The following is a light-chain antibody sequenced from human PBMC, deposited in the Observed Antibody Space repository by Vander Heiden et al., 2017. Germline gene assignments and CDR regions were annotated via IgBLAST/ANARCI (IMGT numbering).Light chain of an antibody. CDR1: QSFLYRSNNKNY. V-gene: IGKV4-1*01. CDR3: QQYYRSPKT. CDR2: WAS. Sequence: DNVMTQSRASLVGSLDERATINCKSSQSFLYRSNNKNYLALYHQKPGQPPKLPISWASIREFGVPERFCGSGSGTDFTLTISSLQAEDVAVYYCQQYYRSPKTFGQGTKLEIK. J-gene: IGKJ2*01.